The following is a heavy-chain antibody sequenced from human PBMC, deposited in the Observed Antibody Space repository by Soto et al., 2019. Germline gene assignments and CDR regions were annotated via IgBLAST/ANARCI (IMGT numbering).Heavy chain of an antibody. CDR1: GFTFNNYA. Sequence: EVQLLESGGGLVQPGGSLRLSCAASGFTFNNYAMSWVRRAPGKGLEWVSTVGWSGSSTYYADSVKGRFTISRDNSKNTLYLQXXSXXXXDXXXXXXXXXXXXXXXXXLYHFDYWGQGTLVIVSS. J-gene: IGHJ4*02. CDR2: VGWSGSST. CDR3: XXXXXXXXXXXLYHFDY. V-gene: IGHV3-23*01. D-gene: IGHD2-2*01.